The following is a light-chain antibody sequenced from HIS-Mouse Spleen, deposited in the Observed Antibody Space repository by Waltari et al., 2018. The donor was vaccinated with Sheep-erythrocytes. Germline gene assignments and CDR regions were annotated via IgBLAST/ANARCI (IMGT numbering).Light chain of an antibody. V-gene: IGLV2-8*01. CDR2: EVS. CDR3: SSYAGSNNWV. J-gene: IGLJ3*02. CDR1: SSDVGGYHY. Sequence: QSALTQPPSASGSPGQSVTISCTGTSSDVGGYHYVSWYQQHPGKAPKLMFYEVSKRPSGVPGRFSGSKSGNRASLTVSGLQAEDEADYYCSSYAGSNNWVFGGGTKLTVL.